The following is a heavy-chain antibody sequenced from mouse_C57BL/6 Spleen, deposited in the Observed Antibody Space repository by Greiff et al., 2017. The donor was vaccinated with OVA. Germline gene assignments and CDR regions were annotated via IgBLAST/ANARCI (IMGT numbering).Heavy chain of an antibody. D-gene: IGHD1-1*01. Sequence: QVQLQQSGAELVKPGASVKLSCKASGYTFTSYWMQWVKQRPGQGLEWIGEIDPSDSYTNYNQKFKGKATLTVDTSSSTAYMQLSSLTSEDSAVYYCASLLLQNWGQGTLVTVSA. V-gene: IGHV1-50*01. CDR2: IDPSDSYT. CDR3: ASLLLQN. J-gene: IGHJ3*01. CDR1: GYTFTSYW.